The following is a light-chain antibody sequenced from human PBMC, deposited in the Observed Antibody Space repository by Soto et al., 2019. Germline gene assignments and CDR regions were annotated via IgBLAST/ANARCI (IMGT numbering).Light chain of an antibody. CDR1: MSDVGGFNY. Sequence: QSLLTQPAHLSASPGPSVTIACTRTMSDVGGFNYVSWYQQHPGKAPKLMIYEVSNRPSRISNRFSGSKYGNTASLTTSGLQAEDEADYYCSSYTSTSTPCVFGPGTKVTVL. CDR2: EVS. V-gene: IGLV2-14*01. CDR3: SSYTSTSTPCV. J-gene: IGLJ1*01.